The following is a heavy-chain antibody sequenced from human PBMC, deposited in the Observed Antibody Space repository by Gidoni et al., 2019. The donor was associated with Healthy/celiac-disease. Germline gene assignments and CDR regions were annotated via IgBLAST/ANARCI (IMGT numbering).Heavy chain of an antibody. CDR3: ANCLIGY. CDR2: ISGRCGST. D-gene: IGHD2-21*01. V-gene: IGHV3-23*01. J-gene: IGHJ4*02. CDR1: GFTFSSYA. Sequence: EVQLLESGGGLVQPGGSLRLACSASGFTFSSYAMSWVRQAPGTGLEWVSAISGRCGSTYYADSVKGRFTISRDNSKNTMYLQMNSLSAEDTAVYYCANCLIGYWGQGTLVTVSS.